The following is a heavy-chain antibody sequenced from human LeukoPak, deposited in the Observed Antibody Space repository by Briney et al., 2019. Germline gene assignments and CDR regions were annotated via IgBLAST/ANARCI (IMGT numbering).Heavy chain of an antibody. D-gene: IGHD2-21*01. CDR3: ARGRALFD. CDR1: GYSISSGYF. J-gene: IGHJ4*02. V-gene: IGHV4-38-2*02. Sequence: SETLSLTCSVSGYSISSGYFWGWIRQPPGKGLEWIGIIHSGESPYYSPSLESRISISIDTSKNQFSLKFNSVTAADTAVYYCARGRALFDWGQGTLVTVSS. CDR2: IHSGESP.